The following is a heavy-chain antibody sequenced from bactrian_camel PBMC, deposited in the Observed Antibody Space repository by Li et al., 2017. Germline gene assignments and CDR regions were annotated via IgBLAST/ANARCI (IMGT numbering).Heavy chain of an antibody. J-gene: IGHJ4*01. Sequence: QLVESGGDLAQPGKSLKITCAGAGLTFSNHHMYWIRQAPGKGLEWVSIINRGGTTYYADSMKGRFTISRDNATNTVYLQMNSLKTEDTAMYYCVKGIYEYMYWGQGTQVTVS. CDR1: GLTFSNHH. CDR2: INRGGTT. CDR3: VKGIYEYMY. V-gene: IGHV3S1*01.